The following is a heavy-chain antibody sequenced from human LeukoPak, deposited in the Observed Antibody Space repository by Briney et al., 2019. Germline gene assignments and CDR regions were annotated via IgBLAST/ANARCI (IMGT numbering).Heavy chain of an antibody. J-gene: IGHJ4*02. V-gene: IGHV1-46*01. CDR3: ATGTMVRGVNAEGDY. D-gene: IGHD3-10*01. CDR2: INPSGGST. CDR1: GGTFSSYA. Sequence: ASVKVSCKASGGTFSSYAISWVRQAPGQGLEWMGIINPSGGSTSYAQKFQGRVTMTRDTSTSTVYMELSSLRSEDTAVYYCATGTMVRGVNAEGDYWGQGTLVTVSS.